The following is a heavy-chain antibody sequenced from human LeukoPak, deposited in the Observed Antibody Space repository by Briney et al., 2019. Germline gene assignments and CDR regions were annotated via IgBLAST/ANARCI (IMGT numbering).Heavy chain of an antibody. CDR3: ARDDYGSGSYFL. V-gene: IGHV1-3*01. CDR2: INAGNGNT. CDR1: GYTFTSYA. J-gene: IGHJ4*02. Sequence: ASVKVSCKASGYTFTSYAMHWVRQAPGQRLEWMGWINAGNGNTRYSQKFQGRVTITRDTSASTAYMELSSLRSEDTAVYYCARDDYGSGSYFLWGQGTLVTVSS. D-gene: IGHD3-10*01.